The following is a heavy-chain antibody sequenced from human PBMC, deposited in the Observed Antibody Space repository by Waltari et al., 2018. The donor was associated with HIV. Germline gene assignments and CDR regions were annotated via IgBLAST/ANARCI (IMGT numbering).Heavy chain of an antibody. Sequence: EVQLVESGGGLVQPGRSLRLSCAASGFTFDDYPLHWVRQSPGKGWGWVSGISWNIGSTDYGDSVKGRFTISRDNAKNSLYLQMNSLTVEDTAFYYCAKGGSHLTIFEAWFDSWGQGTLVTVSS. CDR1: GFTFDDYP. CDR3: AKGGSHLTIFEAWFDS. D-gene: IGHD3-3*01. V-gene: IGHV3-9*01. CDR2: ISWNIGST. J-gene: IGHJ5*01.